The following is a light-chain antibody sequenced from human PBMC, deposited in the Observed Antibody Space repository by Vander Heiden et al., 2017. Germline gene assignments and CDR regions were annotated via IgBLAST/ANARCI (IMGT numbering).Light chain of an antibody. CDR1: QGISNN. CDR3: QQYNNWPLT. Sequence: VIPQPLGTLNVSLGERATLSCRASQGISNNLAWYQQKPGQTPKLLMYGASTRATGIPDRFSGSGSGTEFTVTISSLQSEDFAVYYCQQYNNWPLTFGQGTRVEIQ. CDR2: GAS. J-gene: IGKJ5*01. V-gene: IGKV3-15*01.